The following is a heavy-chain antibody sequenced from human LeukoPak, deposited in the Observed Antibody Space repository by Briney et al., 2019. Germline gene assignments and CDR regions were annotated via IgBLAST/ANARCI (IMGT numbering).Heavy chain of an antibody. J-gene: IGHJ3*02. CDR3: AMCDAFDI. CDR2: ISWDGGST. CDR1: GFTFDDYA. Sequence: GGSLRLSCAASGFTFDDYAMHWVRQAPGKGLEWVSLISWDGGSTYYADSVKGRFTISRDNSKNSLYLQMNSLRAEDTALYYCAMCDAFDIWGQGTMVTVSS. V-gene: IGHV3-43D*03.